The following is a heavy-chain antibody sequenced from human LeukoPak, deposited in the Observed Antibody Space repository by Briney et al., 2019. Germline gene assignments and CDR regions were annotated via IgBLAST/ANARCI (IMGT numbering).Heavy chain of an antibody. Sequence: GGSLRLSCAASGFTFSDYAMNWVRQAPGKGLEWVSYISSSGSTIYYVDSVKGRFTISRDNAKNSLYLQMNSLRAEDTAVYYCARDIASGYKRPAFDYWGQGTLVTVSS. CDR2: ISSSGSTI. V-gene: IGHV3-11*01. J-gene: IGHJ4*02. D-gene: IGHD3-22*01. CDR3: ARDIASGYKRPAFDY. CDR1: GFTFSDYA.